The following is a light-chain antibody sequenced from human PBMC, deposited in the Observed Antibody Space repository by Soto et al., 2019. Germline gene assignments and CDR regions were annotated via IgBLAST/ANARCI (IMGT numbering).Light chain of an antibody. CDR1: QSVAKNY. J-gene: IGKJ4*01. Sequence: EIVLTQSPGTLSLSPGERATLSCRASQSVAKNYLAWYQHKPGQGPRLLISGASSRATGIPDRFSGSGSGTDFTLTISRLQPEDFAVYYCLQYASEPLTFGGGTKVEI. CDR3: LQYASEPLT. V-gene: IGKV3-20*01. CDR2: GAS.